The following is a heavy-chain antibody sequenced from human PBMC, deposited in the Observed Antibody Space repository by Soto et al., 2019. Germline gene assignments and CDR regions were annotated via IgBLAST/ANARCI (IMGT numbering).Heavy chain of an antibody. CDR2: IYHSGST. CDR3: ARDLAVPCSGGSCYESSDAFDI. CDR1: GGSISSSNW. V-gene: IGHV4-4*02. J-gene: IGHJ3*02. D-gene: IGHD2-15*01. Sequence: ETLSRTCAVSGGSISSSNWWSWVRQPPGKGLEWIGEIYHSGSTNYNPSLKSRVTISVDKSKNQFSLKLSSVTAADTAVYYCARDLAVPCSGGSCYESSDAFDICRQGTIFTVSS.